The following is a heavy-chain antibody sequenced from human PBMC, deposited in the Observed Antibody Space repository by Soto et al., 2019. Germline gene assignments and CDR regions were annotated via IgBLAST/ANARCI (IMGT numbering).Heavy chain of an antibody. CDR2: ISGGETT. Sequence: PGGCLRLAWAAAGFTFSSYSMSWVRPAPGKGLEYVSAISGGETTYYADSVTGRFTISRDNSKSTLYLQTNSLRAEDTAAYYCAKWHTYNYDSRAYSGFDCWGQGTQVTVSS. V-gene: IGHV3-23*01. D-gene: IGHD3-22*01. J-gene: IGHJ4*02. CDR1: GFTFSSYS. CDR3: AKWHTYNYDSRAYSGFDC.